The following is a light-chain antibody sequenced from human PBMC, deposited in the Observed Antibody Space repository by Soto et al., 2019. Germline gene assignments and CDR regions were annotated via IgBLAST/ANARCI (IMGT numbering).Light chain of an antibody. Sequence: DIQMTQSPSSLSASVGDRVTITCRASQSISSYLNWYQQKPGKAPKLLIYAASSLHSGVPSRFSGSGSGTDFTLTISSLQPEDFATYYCQKSYSIPYTFGQGTKLEIK. CDR3: QKSYSIPYT. V-gene: IGKV1-39*01. CDR2: AAS. CDR1: QSISSY. J-gene: IGKJ2*01.